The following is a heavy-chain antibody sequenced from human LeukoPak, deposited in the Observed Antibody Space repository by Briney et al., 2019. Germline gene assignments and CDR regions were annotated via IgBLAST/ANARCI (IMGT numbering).Heavy chain of an antibody. CDR2: IRYDGSNK. CDR1: GFTFSSYG. D-gene: IGHD2-15*01. Sequence: PGWSLRLSCAASGFTFSSYGMHWVRQAPGKGLEWVAFIRYDGSNKYYADSVKGRFTISRDNSKNTLYLQMNSLRAEDTAVYYCAKPNGSSLDYWGQGTLVTVSS. V-gene: IGHV3-30*02. J-gene: IGHJ4*02. CDR3: AKPNGSSLDY.